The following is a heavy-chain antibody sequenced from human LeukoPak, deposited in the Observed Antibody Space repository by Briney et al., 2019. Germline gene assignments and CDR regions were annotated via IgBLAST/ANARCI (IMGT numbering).Heavy chain of an antibody. CDR1: GGSITNFY. CDR3: ARAGGLPRDDAFDL. Sequence: SETLSLTCTVSGGSITNFYGGWIRQPPGKGLERIGYVYYTGGTEYNPSLKSRVTISVDTSRNQFSLNLKSVTAADTAVYYCARAGGLPRDDAFDLWGQGTMVTVSS. CDR2: VYYTGGT. V-gene: IGHV4-59*01. J-gene: IGHJ3*01. D-gene: IGHD3-10*01.